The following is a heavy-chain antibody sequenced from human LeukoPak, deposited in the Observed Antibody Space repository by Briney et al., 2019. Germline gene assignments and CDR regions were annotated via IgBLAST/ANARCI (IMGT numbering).Heavy chain of an antibody. J-gene: IGHJ5*02. D-gene: IGHD3-10*01. V-gene: IGHV1-69*04. CDR1: GGTFSNYA. Sequence: GASVKVSCKASGGTFSNYAISWVRQAPGQGLQWMGRIIPILGIANYAQKFQGRVTITADKSTSTAYMELSSLRSEDTAIYYCSIDIGYSGSRIPRGWFDPWGQGTLVTVSS. CDR3: SIDIGYSGSRIPRGWFDP. CDR2: IIPILGIA.